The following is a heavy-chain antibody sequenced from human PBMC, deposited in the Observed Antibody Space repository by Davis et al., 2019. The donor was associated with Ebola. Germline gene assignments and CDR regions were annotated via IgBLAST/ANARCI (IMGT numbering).Heavy chain of an antibody. CDR3: ARGRYPTSSLDY. Sequence: AASVKVSCKASGYTFTNYYMHWVRQAPGQGLEWMGMINPNDGRTIYAQKFQGRVSFTTDTSTSTAYMELRSLISDDTAVYYCARGRYPTSSLDYWGQGTLVTVSS. CDR1: GYTFTNYY. CDR2: INPNDGRT. V-gene: IGHV1-46*01. J-gene: IGHJ4*02. D-gene: IGHD6-6*01.